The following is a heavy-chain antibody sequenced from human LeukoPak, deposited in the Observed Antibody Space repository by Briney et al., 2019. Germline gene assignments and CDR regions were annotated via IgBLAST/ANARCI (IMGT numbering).Heavy chain of an antibody. CDR1: DYSISSGYH. J-gene: IGHJ4*02. Sequence: PSETLSPTCVVSDYSISSGYHWGWIRQPPGKGLEWIGSMYHSGSTYYNPSLKSRVTISVDMSKNQFSLQLSSVTAADTAVYYCVRYSTGWFGSCDYWGQGTLVTVSS. V-gene: IGHV4-38-2*01. CDR2: MYHSGST. D-gene: IGHD6-19*01. CDR3: VRYSTGWFGSCDY.